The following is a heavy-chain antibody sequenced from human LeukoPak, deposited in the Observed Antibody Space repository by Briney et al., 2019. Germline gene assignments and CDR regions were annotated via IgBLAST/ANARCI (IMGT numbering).Heavy chain of an antibody. CDR2: INHRGST. J-gene: IGHJ4*02. V-gene: IGHV4-34*01. Sequence: PSETLSLTCAVYGGSFSGYYWTWIRQSPGKGLEWIGEINHRGSTNQNPSLKSRVTLSVDTSKHQFSLKLTSVTAADAAVYYCASSVGSTDYWGQGTLVTVSS. CDR1: GGSFSGYY. CDR3: ASSVGSTDY. D-gene: IGHD1-26*01.